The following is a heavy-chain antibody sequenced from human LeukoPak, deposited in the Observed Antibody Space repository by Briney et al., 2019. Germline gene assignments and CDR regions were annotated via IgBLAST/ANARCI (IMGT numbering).Heavy chain of an antibody. CDR1: GFTFSSYA. CDR3: ARDSSSWYDYYYYYGMDV. D-gene: IGHD6-13*01. Sequence: GGSLRLSCAASGFTFSSYATHWVRQAPGKGLEWVAVISYDGSNKYYADSVKGRFTISRDNSKNTLYLQMNSLRAEDTAVYYCARDSSSWYDYYYYYGMDVWGQGTTVTVSS. V-gene: IGHV3-30*04. J-gene: IGHJ6*02. CDR2: ISYDGSNK.